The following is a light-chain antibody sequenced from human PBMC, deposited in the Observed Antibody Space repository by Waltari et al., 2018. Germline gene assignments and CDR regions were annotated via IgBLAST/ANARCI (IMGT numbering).Light chain of an antibody. V-gene: IGKV3-15*01. CDR2: GAS. CDR3: QQYNNWPLIT. J-gene: IGKJ5*01. Sequence: EIVMTQSPATLSVSPGERATLSCRASQSVNSYLAWYQQKPVQAPRLLIYGASTRATGIPARFSGSGSGTEFTLTISSLQSEDFAVYSCQQYNNWPLITFGQGTRLEIK. CDR1: QSVNSY.